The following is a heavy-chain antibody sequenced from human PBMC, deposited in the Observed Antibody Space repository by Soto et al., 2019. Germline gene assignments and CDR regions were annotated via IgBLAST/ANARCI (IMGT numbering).Heavy chain of an antibody. CDR3: ARPVGASYYYYYGMDV. V-gene: IGHV5-10-1*01. D-gene: IGHD1-26*01. Sequence: GESLKISCKGSGYSFTSYWISWVRQMPGKGLEWMGRIDPSDSYTNYSPSFQGHVTISADKSISTAYLQWSSLKASDTAMYYCARPVGASYYYYYGMDVWGQGTTVTVS. J-gene: IGHJ6*02. CDR2: IDPSDSYT. CDR1: GYSFTSYW.